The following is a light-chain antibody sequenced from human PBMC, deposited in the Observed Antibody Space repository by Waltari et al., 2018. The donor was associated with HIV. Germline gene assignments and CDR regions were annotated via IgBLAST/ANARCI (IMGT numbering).Light chain of an antibody. CDR3: NSYTTSSTLHVV. CDR1: SRAVGGYNY. Sequence: QSALTQPASVSGSPGQSITIPCTGTSRAVGGYNYVPWSQHHPGKAPKLMIYDVSNRPSGVSNRFSGSKSGNTASLTISGLQAEDEADYYCNSYTTSSTLHVVFGGGTKLTVL. V-gene: IGLV2-14*03. J-gene: IGLJ2*01. CDR2: DVS.